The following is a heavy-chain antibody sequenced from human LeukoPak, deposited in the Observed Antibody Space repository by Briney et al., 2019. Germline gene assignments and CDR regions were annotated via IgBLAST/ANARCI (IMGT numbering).Heavy chain of an antibody. V-gene: IGHV4-59*01. CDR3: ARTRLGSYYIPFDY. CDR1: GGSISTYY. J-gene: IGHJ4*02. D-gene: IGHD3-10*01. CDR2: IYDSGST. Sequence: SETLSLTCSVSGGSISTYYWTWIRHPPGEGLEWIGYIYDSGSTRYNPSLKSRVTISVDASKNQLSLKLSSVTAADTAVYYCARTRLGSYYIPFDYWGQGTLVTVSS.